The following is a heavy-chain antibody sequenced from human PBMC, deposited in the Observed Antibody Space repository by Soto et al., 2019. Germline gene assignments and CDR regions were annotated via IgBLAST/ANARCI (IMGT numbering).Heavy chain of an antibody. CDR1: GDSVSSNSAA. CDR2: PYYRSRWYN. J-gene: IGHJ6*03. D-gene: IGHD1-7*01. V-gene: IGHV6-1*01. Sequence: QVQLQESGPGLVKPSQTLSLTCVISGDSVSSNSAAWNWIRLSPSRGLEWLARPYYRSRWYNDYAVSVRSRITVNPDTSKNQFSLQLTSVTPEDTAVYYCAGTTSHHWLYMDVWGKGATVTVSS. CDR3: AGTTSHHWLYMDV.